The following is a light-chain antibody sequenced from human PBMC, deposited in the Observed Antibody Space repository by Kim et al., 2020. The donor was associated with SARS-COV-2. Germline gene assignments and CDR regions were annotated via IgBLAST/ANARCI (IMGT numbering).Light chain of an antibody. CDR3: QSYDSSNWV. CDR1: SGSIASNY. CDR2: EDN. V-gene: IGLV6-57*02. J-gene: IGLJ3*02. Sequence: GKTVTSSCPGSSGSIASNYVQWYQQRPGSAPTTVIYEDNQRPSGVPDRFSGSIDSSSNSASLTISGLKTEDEADYYCQSYDSSNWVFGGGTQLTVL.